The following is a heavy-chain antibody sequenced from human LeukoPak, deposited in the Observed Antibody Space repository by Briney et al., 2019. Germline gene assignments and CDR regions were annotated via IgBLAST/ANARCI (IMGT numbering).Heavy chain of an antibody. D-gene: IGHD1-1*01. Sequence: GESLRLSCAASAFTFSDYPVTWVRQAPGKGLEWVSGISSSGGSTYYADSVKGRFTISRDNSKNTLYLQLNSLRGEDTALYYCAKELRVAGGTTGFDYWGQGTLVTVSS. V-gene: IGHV3-23*01. CDR2: ISSSGGST. CDR3: AKELRVAGGTTGFDY. CDR1: AFTFSDYP. J-gene: IGHJ4*02.